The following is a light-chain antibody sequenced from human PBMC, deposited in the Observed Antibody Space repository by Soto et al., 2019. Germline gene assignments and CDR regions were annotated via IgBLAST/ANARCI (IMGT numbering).Light chain of an antibody. V-gene: IGKV3-15*01. CDR1: QGVTTN. CDR2: DVS. Sequence: EIVIAQAPATLLLSAGDRALLFCRAGQGVTTNFAWYQQKSGQSPRILIYDVSHRDTGVPARFSGTGSETDFTLTISGLQSEDSSVYFCQQYNNWPFSFGQGTRLEIK. CDR3: QQYNNWPFS. J-gene: IGKJ5*01.